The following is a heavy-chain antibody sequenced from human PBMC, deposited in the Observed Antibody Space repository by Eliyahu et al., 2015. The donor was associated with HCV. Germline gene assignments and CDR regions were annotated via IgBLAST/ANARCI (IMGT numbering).Heavy chain of an antibody. V-gene: IGHV1-18*01. CDR2: ISAYNGNT. J-gene: IGHJ6*02. CDR1: GYTFTSSG. D-gene: IGHD2-15*01. CDR3: ARDPTASAIIVLYYYYGMDV. Sequence: QVQLVQSGPEVKKPGASVKVSCKASGYTFTSSGISWVRQAPGQGLEWMGWISAYNGNTNYAQKLQGRVTMTTDTSTSTAYMELRSLRSDDTAVYYCARDPTASAIIVLYYYYGMDVWGQGTTVTVSS.